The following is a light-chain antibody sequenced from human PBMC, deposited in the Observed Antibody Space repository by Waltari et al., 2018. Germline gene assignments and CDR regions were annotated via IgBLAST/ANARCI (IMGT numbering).Light chain of an antibody. V-gene: IGKV4-1*01. Sequence: DSVMTQSPDPASVSLGERAPITCTSSQSVLYTSNYHNYLALYQQKPGQPPKLLLYWASTRESGVPDRFSGSGSGTDFTLSISTLQAEDVAVYYCQQYYSAPYTFGQGTRLEIK. CDR3: QQYYSAPYT. CDR1: QSVLYTSNYHNY. CDR2: WAS. J-gene: IGKJ2*01.